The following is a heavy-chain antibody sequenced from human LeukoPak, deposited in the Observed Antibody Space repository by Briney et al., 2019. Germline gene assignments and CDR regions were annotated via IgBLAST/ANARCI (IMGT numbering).Heavy chain of an antibody. CDR3: ARGWVSSSWYPEYYFDY. Sequence: GASVKVSCKASGGTFSSYAISWVRQAPGQGLEWMGRIIPILGIANYAQKFQGRVTITADKSTSTAYMELSSLRSEDTAVYYCARGWVSSSWYPEYYFDYWGQGTLVTVSS. CDR1: GGTFSSYA. J-gene: IGHJ4*02. CDR2: IIPILGIA. D-gene: IGHD6-13*01. V-gene: IGHV1-69*04.